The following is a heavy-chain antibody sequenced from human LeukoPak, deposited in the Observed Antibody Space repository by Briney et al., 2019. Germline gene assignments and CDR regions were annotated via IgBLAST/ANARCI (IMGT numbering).Heavy chain of an antibody. CDR3: ARTGGETGFGESAY. V-gene: IGHV4-34*01. J-gene: IGHJ4*02. D-gene: IGHD3-10*01. Sequence: SETLSLTCAVYGGSFSGYYWSWIRQPPGKGLEWIGEINHSGTTNYNPSLKSRVTISVDTSKNQFSLKLSSVTAADTAVYYCARTGGETGFGESAYWGQGTLVTVSS. CDR1: GGSFSGYY. CDR2: INHSGTT.